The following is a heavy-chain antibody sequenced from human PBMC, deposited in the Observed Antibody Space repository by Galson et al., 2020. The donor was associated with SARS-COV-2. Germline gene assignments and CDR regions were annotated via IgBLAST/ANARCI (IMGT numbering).Heavy chain of an antibody. CDR1: GGSISSYY. J-gene: IGHJ4*02. D-gene: IGHD3-16*02. V-gene: IGHV4-59*01. CDR2: IYYSGST. CDR3: ARGVMITFGGVIVMPSYFDY. Sequence: ETSETLSLTCTVSGGSISSYYWSWIRQPPGTGLGWIGYIYYSGSTNYNPSLKSRVTISVDTSKIQFSLKLSSVTAADTAVYYCARGVMITFGGVIVMPSYFDYWGQGTLVTVSS.